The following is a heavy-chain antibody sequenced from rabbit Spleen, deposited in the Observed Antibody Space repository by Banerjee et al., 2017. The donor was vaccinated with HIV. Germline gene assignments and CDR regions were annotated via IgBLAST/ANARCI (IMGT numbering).Heavy chain of an antibody. J-gene: IGHJ4*01. Sequence: QLKESGGGLVQPGGSLKLSCKASGFTLSSYYMNWVRQAPGKGLEWIGYIDPVFGITYYANWVNGRFSISRENAQNTVFLQMTSLTAADTATYFCARGRYYGFIFSDFTYVTGFNLWGPGTLVTVS. CDR1: GFTLSSYY. D-gene: IGHD6-1*01. V-gene: IGHV1S7*01. CDR3: ARGRYYGFIFSDFTYVTGFNL. CDR2: IDPVFGIT.